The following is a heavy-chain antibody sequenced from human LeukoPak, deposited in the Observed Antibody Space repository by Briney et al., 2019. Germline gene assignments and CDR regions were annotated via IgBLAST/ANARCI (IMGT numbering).Heavy chain of an antibody. D-gene: IGHD5-18*01. CDR3: ARVQIAYSYGLFDY. V-gene: IGHV4-59*01. CDR2: IYYSGST. CDR1: GGSISSYY. Sequence: SETLSLTCTASGGSISSYYWSWIRQPPGKGLEWIGYIYYSGSTNYNPSLKSRVTISVHTSKNQFSLKLSSVTAADTAVYYCARVQIAYSYGLFDYWGQGTLVTVSS. J-gene: IGHJ4*02.